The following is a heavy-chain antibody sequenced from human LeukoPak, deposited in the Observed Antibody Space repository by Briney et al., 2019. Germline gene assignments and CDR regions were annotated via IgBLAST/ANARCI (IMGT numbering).Heavy chain of an antibody. D-gene: IGHD2-8*01. J-gene: IGHJ2*01. CDR1: GFTLSSHD. V-gene: IGHV3-13*01. Sequence: GGSLRLSCAASGFTLSSHDVHWVRQVPGKGLEWISAMNVAGNTYYSDSVKGRFSVSRDNAKNSVHLQMTSLRAGDTAVYHCAREPDVYGSWYFDLWGRGTQVTVSS. CDR3: AREPDVYGSWYFDL. CDR2: MNVAGNT.